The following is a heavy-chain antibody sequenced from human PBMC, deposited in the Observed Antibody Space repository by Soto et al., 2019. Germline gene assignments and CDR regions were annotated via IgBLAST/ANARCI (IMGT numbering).Heavy chain of an antibody. J-gene: IGHJ6*02. CDR1: GYTFTSYD. D-gene: IGHD2-2*01. CDR3: ARGKYQLPGHYYYGMDV. Sequence: ASVKVSCKASGYTFTSYDINWVRQATGQGLEWMGWMNPNSGNTDYAQKFQGRVTMTRDTSISTAYMELSSMRSDDTAVYYCARGKYQLPGHYYYGMDVWGQGTTVTVSS. CDR2: MNPNSGNT. V-gene: IGHV1-8*01.